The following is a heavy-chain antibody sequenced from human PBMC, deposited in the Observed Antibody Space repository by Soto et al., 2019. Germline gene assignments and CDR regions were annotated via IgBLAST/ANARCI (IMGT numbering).Heavy chain of an antibody. CDR3: ARKGRFLEWFPPGY. Sequence: SETLSLTCTVSGGSISSSSYYWGWIRQPPGKGLEWIGSIYYSGSTYYNPSLKSRVTISVDASKNQFSLKLSSVTAADTAVYYCARKGRFLEWFPPGYWGRGTLVPVSS. CDR2: IYYSGST. CDR1: GGSISSSSYY. V-gene: IGHV4-39*01. J-gene: IGHJ4*02. D-gene: IGHD3-3*01.